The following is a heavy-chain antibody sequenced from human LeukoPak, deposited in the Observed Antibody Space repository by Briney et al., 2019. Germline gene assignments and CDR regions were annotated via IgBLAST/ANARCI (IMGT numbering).Heavy chain of an antibody. CDR3: TRESGVESYYYYYMDV. CDR1: GFTFSGSA. Sequence: PGGSLKLSCAASGFTFSGSAMHWVRQASGKGLEWVGRIRSKANSYATAYAASVKGRFTISRDDSKNTAYLQMNSLKTEDTAVYYCTRESGVESYYYYYMDVWGKGTTVTVS. CDR2: IRSKANSYAT. V-gene: IGHV3-73*01. J-gene: IGHJ6*03. D-gene: IGHD1-26*01.